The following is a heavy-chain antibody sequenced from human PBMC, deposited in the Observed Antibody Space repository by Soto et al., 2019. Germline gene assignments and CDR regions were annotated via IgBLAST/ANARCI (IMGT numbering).Heavy chain of an antibody. D-gene: IGHD2-15*01. J-gene: IGHJ4*02. V-gene: IGHV4-39*01. CDR3: ARVGCSGGSCYAVDY. CDR1: GGSISSSSYY. Sequence: SETLSLTCTVSGGSISSSSYYWGWIRQPPGKGLEWIGSIYYSGSTYYNPSLKSRVTISVDTSKNQLSLKLSSVTAADTAVYYCARVGCSGGSCYAVDYWGQGTLVTVSS. CDR2: IYYSGST.